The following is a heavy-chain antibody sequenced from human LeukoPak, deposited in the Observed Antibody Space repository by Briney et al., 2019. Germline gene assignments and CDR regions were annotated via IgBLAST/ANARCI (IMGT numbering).Heavy chain of an antibody. CDR2: ISYDGSNK. V-gene: IGHV3-30*18. D-gene: IGHD4-11*01. CDR3: AKDGRMMTTSYFDY. J-gene: IGHJ4*02. CDR1: GFTFSSYG. Sequence: PGGSLRLSCAAPGFTFSSYGMHWVRQAPGKGLEWVAVISYDGSNKYHADSVKGRFTISRDNSKNTLYLQMNSLRAEDTAVYYCAKDGRMMTTSYFDYWGQGTLVTVSS.